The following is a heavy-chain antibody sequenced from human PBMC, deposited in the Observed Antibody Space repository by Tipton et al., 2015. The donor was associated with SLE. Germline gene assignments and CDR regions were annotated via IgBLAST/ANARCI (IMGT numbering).Heavy chain of an antibody. CDR2: IYYSGEP. CDR3: VKCRGWLQSDAFHV. D-gene: IGHD5-24*01. J-gene: IGHJ3*01. V-gene: IGHV4-39*01. CDR1: GGSITSSSYF. Sequence: LRLSCTVSGGSITSSSYFWGWIRQPPGKGLEWIGTIYYSGEPYYNPSLQSRVTISVDTPKNQFSLKLNSVTAADTAVYYCVKCRGWLQSDAFHVWGQGTMVTVSS.